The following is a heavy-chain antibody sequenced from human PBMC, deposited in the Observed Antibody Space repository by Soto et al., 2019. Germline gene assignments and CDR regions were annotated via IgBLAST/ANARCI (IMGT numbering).Heavy chain of an antibody. CDR1: GYTFSNYG. V-gene: IGHV1-18*01. J-gene: IGHJ6*02. Sequence: QVQLVQSGAEVRKPGASVKVSCKASGYTFSNYGLSWVRQAPGQGLEWMGWISDYNGNTNYAQKFQGRLIMNTDPSKKNACLRIGGLTPADTAGYCSEREGYYSGSGHYSPARYYWMDVWGQRTTVTVAS. CDR3: EREGYYSGSGHYSPARYYWMDV. D-gene: IGHD3-10*01. CDR2: ISDYNGNT.